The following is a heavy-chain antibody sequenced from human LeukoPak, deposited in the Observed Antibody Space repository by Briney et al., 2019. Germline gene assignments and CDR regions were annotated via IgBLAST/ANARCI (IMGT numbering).Heavy chain of an antibody. CDR2: ISSSSSTI. CDR3: AREYYYGSGVLYYYYYGMDV. V-gene: IGHV3-48*02. Sequence: GGSLRLSCAASGFTFSTYSMNWVRQAPGKGLEWVSYISSSSSTIYYADSVKGRFTISRDNAKNSLYLQMNSLRDEDTAVYYCAREYYYGSGVLYYYYYGMDVWGQGTTVTVSS. D-gene: IGHD3-10*01. CDR1: GFTFSTYS. J-gene: IGHJ6*02.